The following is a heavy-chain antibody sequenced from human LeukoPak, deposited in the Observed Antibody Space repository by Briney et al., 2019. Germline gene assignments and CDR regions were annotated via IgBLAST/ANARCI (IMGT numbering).Heavy chain of an antibody. D-gene: IGHD3-22*01. V-gene: IGHV3-33*01. CDR2: IWYDGSNK. CDR1: GFTFGSYG. J-gene: IGHJ4*02. Sequence: GGSLRLSCAASGFTFGSYGMHWVRQAPGKGLEWVAVIWYDGSNKYYADSVKGRFTISRDNSKNTLYLQMNSLRAEDTAVYYCARGPGDYYDSSGYYSDWGQGTLVTVSS. CDR3: ARGPGDYYDSSGYYSD.